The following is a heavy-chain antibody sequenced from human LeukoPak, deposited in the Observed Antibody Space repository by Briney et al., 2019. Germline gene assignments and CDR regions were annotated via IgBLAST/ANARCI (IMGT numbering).Heavy chain of an antibody. CDR1: GFTFSGYW. CDR2: VNQGGSEK. D-gene: IGHD3-10*01. CDR3: ARDLLGDY. Sequence: PGGSLRLSCAASGFTFSGYWMSWVRQAPGKGLEWVANVNQGGSEKYYVDSVKGRFTISRDNAKNSLYLQMNSLRAEDTAVYYCARDLLGDYWGHGTPVTVSS. J-gene: IGHJ4*01. V-gene: IGHV3-7*01.